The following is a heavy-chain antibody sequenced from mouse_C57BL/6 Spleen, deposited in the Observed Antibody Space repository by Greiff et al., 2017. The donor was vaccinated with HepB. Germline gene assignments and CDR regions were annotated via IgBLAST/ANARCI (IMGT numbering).Heavy chain of an antibody. CDR1: GYTFTSYW. CDR2: IDPSDSYT. D-gene: IGHD2-1*01. V-gene: IGHV1-50*01. J-gene: IGHJ2*01. CDR3: ARSRNQYYFDY. Sequence: QVQLQQSGAELARPGASVKLSCKASGYTFTSYWMQWVKQRPGQGLEWIGEIDPSDSYTNYNQKFKGKATLTVDTSSSTAYMQLSSLTSEDSAVYYCARSRNQYYFDYWGQGTTLTVSS.